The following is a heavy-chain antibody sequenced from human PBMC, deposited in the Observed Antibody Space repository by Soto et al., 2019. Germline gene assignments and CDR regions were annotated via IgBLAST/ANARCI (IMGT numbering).Heavy chain of an antibody. V-gene: IGHV1-18*04. CDR1: GYTFTNYG. CDR2: ISGYNGHT. CDR3: AAGDSTDTGDH. J-gene: IGHJ4*02. D-gene: IGHD5-18*01. Sequence: ASVKVSCKASGYTFTNYGIPWVRQAPGEGLEWMGWISGYNGHTNYAQKVQGRVTMTTDTSTSTAYMELRSLRSDDTAVYYCAAGDSTDTGDHWGQGTLVTVAS.